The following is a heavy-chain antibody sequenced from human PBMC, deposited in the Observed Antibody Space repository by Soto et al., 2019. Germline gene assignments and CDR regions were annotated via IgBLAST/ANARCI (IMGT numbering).Heavy chain of an antibody. J-gene: IGHJ5*02. CDR3: ARDGGELLQSGGGWFDP. D-gene: IGHD3-10*01. V-gene: IGHV4-4*02. CDR2: IFHSGST. CDR1: GDSISNFHW. Sequence: VQLHESGPGLVKASGTLSLTCAVSGDSISNFHWWTWLRQPPGRGLEWIGEIFHSGSTTYNPSLQSRVTISADESPNQFSLHLNSVPAADTAVYYCARDGGELLQSGGGWFDPWGPGILVIVSS.